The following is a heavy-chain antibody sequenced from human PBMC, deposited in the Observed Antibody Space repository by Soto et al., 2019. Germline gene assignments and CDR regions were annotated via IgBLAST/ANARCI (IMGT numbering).Heavy chain of an antibody. Sequence: GGSLRLSCAAPGFTFSSYWMHWVRQAPGKGLVWVSRINSDGSSTSYADSVKGRFTISRDNAKNTLYLQMNSLRAEDTAVYYCARDLSYYDFWSGYSYYYYGMDVWGQGTTVPVSS. CDR1: GFTFSSYW. J-gene: IGHJ6*02. V-gene: IGHV3-74*01. CDR3: ARDLSYYDFWSGYSYYYYGMDV. CDR2: INSDGSST. D-gene: IGHD3-3*01.